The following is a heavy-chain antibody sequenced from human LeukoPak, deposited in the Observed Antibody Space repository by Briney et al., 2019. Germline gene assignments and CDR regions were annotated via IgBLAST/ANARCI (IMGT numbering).Heavy chain of an antibody. CDR3: AREILNDYGDYGFDY. V-gene: IGHV1-46*01. CDR2: INPSGGST. CDR1: GYTFTSYY. Sequence: ASVTVSCKASGYTFTSYYMHWVRQAPGQGLEWMGIINPSGGSTSYAQKFQGRVTMTRDTSTSTVYMELSSLRSEDTAVYYCAREILNDYGDYGFDYWGQGTLVTVSS. D-gene: IGHD4-17*01. J-gene: IGHJ4*02.